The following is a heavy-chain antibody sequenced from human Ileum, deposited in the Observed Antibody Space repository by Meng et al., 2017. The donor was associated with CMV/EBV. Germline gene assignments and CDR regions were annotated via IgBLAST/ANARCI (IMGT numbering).Heavy chain of an antibody. CDR1: GFTFSSYW. CDR2: INSDGSST. D-gene: IGHD6-19*01. Sequence: GESLKISCAASGFTFSSYWMHWVRQAPGKGLVWVSRINSDGSSTSDADSVKGRFTISRDNAKNTLYLQMNSLRAEDTAVYYCVRGGSSSGWYSWFDPWGQGNLVNGAS. V-gene: IGHV3-74*01. CDR3: VRGGSSSGWYSWFDP. J-gene: IGHJ5*02.